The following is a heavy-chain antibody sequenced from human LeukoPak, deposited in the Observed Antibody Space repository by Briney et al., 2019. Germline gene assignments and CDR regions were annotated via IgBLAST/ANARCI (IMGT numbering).Heavy chain of an antibody. CDR1: GFTFSSYG. Sequence: SGGSLRLSCAASGFTFSSYGMHWVRQAPGKGLEWVAFIRYDGSNKYYADSVKGRFTISRDNSKNTLYLQMNSLRAEDTAVYYCARTVATISETSDCYDYWGQGTLVTVSS. D-gene: IGHD5-24*01. CDR2: IRYDGSNK. V-gene: IGHV3-30*02. CDR3: ARTVATISETSDCYDY. J-gene: IGHJ4*02.